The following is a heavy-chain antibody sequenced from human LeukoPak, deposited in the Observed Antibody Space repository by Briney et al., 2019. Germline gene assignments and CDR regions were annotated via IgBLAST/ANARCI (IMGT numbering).Heavy chain of an antibody. CDR1: GGSISSYY. J-gene: IGHJ5*02. V-gene: IGHV4-59*12. CDR2: IYYSGST. Sequence: SETLSLTCTVSGGSISSYYWSWIRQPPGKGLEWIGYIYYSGSTNYNPSLKSRVTISVDTSKNQFSLKLSSVTAADTAVYYCATTTVTIHWFDPWGQGTLVTVSS. CDR3: ATTTVTIHWFDP. D-gene: IGHD4-17*01.